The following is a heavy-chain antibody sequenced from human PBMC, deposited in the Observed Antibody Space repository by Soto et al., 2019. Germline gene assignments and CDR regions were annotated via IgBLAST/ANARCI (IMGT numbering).Heavy chain of an antibody. D-gene: IGHD6-13*01. J-gene: IGHJ3*02. CDR1: GGSFSGYY. V-gene: IGHV4-34*01. Sequence: PSETLSLTCAVYGGSFSGYYWSWIRQPPGKGLEWIGEINHSGSTNYNPSLKSRVTISVDTSKNPFSLKLSSVTAADTAVYYCAREQAAAGIRAFDIWGQGTMVTVSS. CDR3: AREQAAAGIRAFDI. CDR2: INHSGST.